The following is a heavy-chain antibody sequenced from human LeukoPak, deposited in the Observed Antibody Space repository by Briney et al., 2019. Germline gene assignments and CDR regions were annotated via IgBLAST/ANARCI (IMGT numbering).Heavy chain of an antibody. D-gene: IGHD5-12*01. CDR1: GGTFSSYA. CDR2: IIPISGTA. J-gene: IGHJ4*02. Sequence: SVKVSCKASGGTFSSYAISWVRQAPGQGLEWMGGIIPISGTANYAQKFQGRVTITADESTSTAYMELSSLRSEDTAVYYCARLLVGYDFPLDYWGQGTLVTVSS. V-gene: IGHV1-69*13. CDR3: ARLLVGYDFPLDY.